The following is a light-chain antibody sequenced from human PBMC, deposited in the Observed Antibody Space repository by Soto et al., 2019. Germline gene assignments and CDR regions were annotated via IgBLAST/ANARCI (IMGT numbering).Light chain of an antibody. CDR1: SSDVGGYNY. Sequence: QSALTQPASVSASPGQSITISCTGTSSDVGGYNYVSWYQQHPGKAPKLMIYEVSNRPSGVSNRFSGSKSGNTASLTISGLQAEDEADYYCSSYTSSSLEVFGGGTKLTVL. CDR2: EVS. V-gene: IGLV2-14*01. CDR3: SSYTSSSLEV. J-gene: IGLJ3*02.